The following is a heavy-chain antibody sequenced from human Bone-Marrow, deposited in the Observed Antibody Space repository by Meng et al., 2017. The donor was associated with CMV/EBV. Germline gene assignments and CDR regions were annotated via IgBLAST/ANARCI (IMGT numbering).Heavy chain of an antibody. J-gene: IGHJ6*02. D-gene: IGHD2-2*02. Sequence: KVSCKGSGYSFTSYWIGWVRQMPGKGLEWMGIIYPGDSDTRYSPSFQGQVTISADKSISTAHLQWSSLKASDTAMYYCARLLTGPNTDDYGMDVWGQGTTVTVSS. V-gene: IGHV5-51*01. CDR3: ARLLTGPNTDDYGMDV. CDR2: IYPGDSDT. CDR1: GYSFTSYW.